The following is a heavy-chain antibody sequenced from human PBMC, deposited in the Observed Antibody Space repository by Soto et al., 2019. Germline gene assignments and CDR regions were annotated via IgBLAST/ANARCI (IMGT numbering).Heavy chain of an antibody. CDR3: AREPLRYFSSTSCHPAGAFDI. Sequence: QVQLVQSGAEVKKPGSSVKVSCKASGGTFSSYTISWVRQAPGQGLEWMGRIIPILGIANYAQKFQGRVTITADKSTCTAYIELSSLRSEDTAVYYCAREPLRYFSSTSCHPAGAFDIWGQGTMVTVSS. CDR1: GGTFSSYT. V-gene: IGHV1-69*08. J-gene: IGHJ3*02. D-gene: IGHD2-2*01. CDR2: IIPILGIA.